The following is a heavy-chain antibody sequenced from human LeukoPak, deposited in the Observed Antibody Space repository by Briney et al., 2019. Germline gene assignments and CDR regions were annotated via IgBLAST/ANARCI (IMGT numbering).Heavy chain of an antibody. CDR3: ARDEMATGSY. CDR1: GYTFTGYY. D-gene: IGHD5-24*01. Sequence: ASVKVSCKASGYTFTGYYMHWVRQAPGQRLEWMGWTNPNSGGTNYAQKFQGRVTMTRDTSISTAYIEPSRLRSDDTAVYYCARDEMATGSYWGQGTLVTVSS. J-gene: IGHJ4*02. CDR2: TNPNSGGT. V-gene: IGHV1-2*02.